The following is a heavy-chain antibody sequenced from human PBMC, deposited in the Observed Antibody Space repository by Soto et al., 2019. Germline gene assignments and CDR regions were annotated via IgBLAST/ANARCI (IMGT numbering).Heavy chain of an antibody. CDR3: ARPAGVGSAVKY. J-gene: IGHJ4*02. CDR1: GASIRSSSCY. D-gene: IGHD6-13*01. V-gene: IGHV4-39*01. Sequence: SETLSLTCTVTGASIRSSSCYWGSVRQPPGKGLEWIGSIHYSGDAYYNPSLKSRVTISVDASKSQISLKLSSVTAADTAVYYCARPAGVGSAVKYWGQGTLVTVS. CDR2: IHYSGDA.